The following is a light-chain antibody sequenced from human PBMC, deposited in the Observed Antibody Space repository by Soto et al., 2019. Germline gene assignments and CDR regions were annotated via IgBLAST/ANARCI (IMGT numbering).Light chain of an antibody. CDR1: QSVSSY. Sequence: DIVLPQSPATLSLSPGARATLSCRASQSVSSYLAWYQQKPGPAPRLLIYDASNRATGIPARFSGSGSGTDFTLTISSLEPEDFAVSYCQQRSNWPITFGPGTKVDIK. V-gene: IGKV3-11*01. CDR3: QQRSNWPIT. CDR2: DAS. J-gene: IGKJ3*01.